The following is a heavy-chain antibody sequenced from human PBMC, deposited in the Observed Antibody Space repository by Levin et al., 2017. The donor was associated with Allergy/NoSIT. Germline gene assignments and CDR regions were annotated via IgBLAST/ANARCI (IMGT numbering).Heavy chain of an antibody. CDR3: ARALIVGATSGGDY. V-gene: IGHV3-74*01. Sequence: GESLKISCAASGFTFSSYWMHWVRQAPGKGLVWVSLINSDGSNKNYADSVKGRFTISRDNAKNTLYLQMNSLRAEDTAVYYCARALIVGATSGGDYWGQGSLVTVSS. CDR2: INSDGSNK. J-gene: IGHJ4*02. D-gene: IGHD1-26*01. CDR1: GFTFSSYW.